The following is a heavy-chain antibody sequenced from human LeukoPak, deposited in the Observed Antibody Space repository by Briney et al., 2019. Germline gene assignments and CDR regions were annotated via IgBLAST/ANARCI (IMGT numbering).Heavy chain of an antibody. Sequence: GGSLRLSCTASGFTLSSYTMSWVRQAPGKGLKWVSTITTGGPNTYYADSVKGRFTVSRDDSKNTLYLQMNSLRAEDTAVYYCAKDGGLWVSAHWGDSWGRGTLVTVSS. CDR3: AKDGGLWVSAHWGDS. V-gene: IGHV3-23*01. CDR2: ITTGGPNT. CDR1: GFTLSSYT. D-gene: IGHD7-27*01. J-gene: IGHJ4*02.